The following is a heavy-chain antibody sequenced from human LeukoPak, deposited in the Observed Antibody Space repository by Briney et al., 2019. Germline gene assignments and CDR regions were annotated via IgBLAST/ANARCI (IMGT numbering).Heavy chain of an antibody. D-gene: IGHD1-14*01. CDR1: GFTFSSYA. J-gene: IGHJ4*02. Sequence: PGGSLRLSCAASGFTFSSYAMSWVRQAPGKGLEWVSAISGSTGSTFLVDSVKGRFTISRDNAKNTLYLQMSSLRAEDTAVYYCAKGIRNYGPTHFDYWGQGTLVTVSS. V-gene: IGHV3-23*01. CDR3: AKGIRNYGPTHFDY. CDR2: ISGSTGST.